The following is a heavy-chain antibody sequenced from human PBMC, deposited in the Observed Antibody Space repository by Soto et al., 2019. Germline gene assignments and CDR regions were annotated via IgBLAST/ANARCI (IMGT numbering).Heavy chain of an antibody. CDR1: GGSISSDDYY. CDR2: IYHSGSS. Sequence: TLSLTCTVSGGSISSDDYYWSWIRQPPGKGLEWIGYIYHSGSSYYNPSLKSRVTISIDTSKNQFSLRLSSVTAADTAVYYCARHPSDFWFDPWGQGTPVTVSS. CDR3: ARHPSDFWFDP. V-gene: IGHV4-30-4*01. D-gene: IGHD2-21*02. J-gene: IGHJ5*02.